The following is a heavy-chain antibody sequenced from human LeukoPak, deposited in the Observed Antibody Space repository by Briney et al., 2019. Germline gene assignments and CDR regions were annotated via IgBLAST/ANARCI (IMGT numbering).Heavy chain of an antibody. CDR3: ARGSLRGGPIKPFDH. D-gene: IGHD3-10*01. J-gene: IGHJ5*02. CDR1: GYTFTSYD. V-gene: IGHV1-8*01. CDR2: MNPNSGNT. Sequence: GASVKVSCKASGYTFTSYDINWVRQATGQGLEWMGWMNPNSGNTGYAQRFKGRVTMTSDTSISIAYMELNRLTADDTAVYYCARGSLRGGPIKPFDHWGQGTLVTVSS.